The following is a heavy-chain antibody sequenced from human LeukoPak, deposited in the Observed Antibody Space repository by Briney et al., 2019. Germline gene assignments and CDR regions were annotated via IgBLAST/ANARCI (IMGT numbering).Heavy chain of an antibody. V-gene: IGHV4-61*02. Sequence: PSETLSLTCTVSGGSISSGDYYWSCIRQPAGKGLELIGRVHTSGTTNYNPSLKSRVTMSVDTSKNQFSLRLSSVTAADTAVYYCARGQYRSGWSIDYWGQESWSPSPQ. J-gene: IGHJ4*01. D-gene: IGHD6-19*01. CDR3: ARGQYRSGWSIDY. CDR2: VHTSGTT. CDR1: GGSISSGDYY.